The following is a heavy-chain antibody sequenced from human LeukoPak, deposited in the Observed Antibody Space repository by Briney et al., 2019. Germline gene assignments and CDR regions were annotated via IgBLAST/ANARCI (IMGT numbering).Heavy chain of an antibody. CDR1: GGSISSYY. D-gene: IGHD3-3*01. CDR3: ARDSGLGYDFWSGYPILDAFDI. CDR2: IYYSGST. V-gene: IGHV4-59*01. Sequence: SETLSLTCTVSGGSISSYYWSWIRQPPGKGLEWIGYIYYSGSTNYNPSLKSRVTISVDTSKNQFSLKMSSVTAADTAVYYCARDSGLGYDFWSGYPILDAFDIWGQGTMVTVSS. J-gene: IGHJ3*02.